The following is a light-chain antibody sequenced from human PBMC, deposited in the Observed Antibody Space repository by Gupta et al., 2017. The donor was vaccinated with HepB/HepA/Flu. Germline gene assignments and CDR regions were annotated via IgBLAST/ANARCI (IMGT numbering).Light chain of an antibody. CDR3: QQYDNWPPLT. J-gene: IGKJ4*01. V-gene: IGKV3-15*01. CDR2: RAS. CDR1: QSVSSN. Sequence: EIVMTQSPATLSVSPGERVTLSCRASQSVSSNLAWYQQKPGQAPRLLIFRASTRATGIPARISGSGSGTEFTPTITSLQSEDFSVEYCQQYDNWPPLTFGGGTKVEMK.